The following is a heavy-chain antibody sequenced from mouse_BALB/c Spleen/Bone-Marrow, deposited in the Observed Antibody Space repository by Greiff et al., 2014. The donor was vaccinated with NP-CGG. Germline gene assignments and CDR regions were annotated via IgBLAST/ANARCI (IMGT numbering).Heavy chain of an antibody. CDR3: TRYYYRFSAWFAY. D-gene: IGHD2-14*01. CDR1: GYTFTSYW. CDR2: IYPGNSDT. V-gene: IGHV1-5*01. Sequence: EVQVVESGTVLARPGASVKMSCKASGYTFTSYWMHWVKQRPGQGLEWIGAIYPGNSDTSYNQKFKGKAKLTAVTSTSTAYMELSSLTNEDSAVYYCTRYYYRFSAWFAYWGQGTLVTVSA. J-gene: IGHJ3*01.